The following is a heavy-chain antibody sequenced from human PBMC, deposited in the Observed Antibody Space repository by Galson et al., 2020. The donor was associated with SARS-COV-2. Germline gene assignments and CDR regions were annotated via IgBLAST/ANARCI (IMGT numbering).Heavy chain of an antibody. CDR1: GGSISSYY. CDR2: LYYSGST. CDR3: ASTLGYCSGGSCWNWYFDL. Sequence: SETLSLTCTVSGGSISSYYWSWIRQPPGKGLEWIGYLYYSGSTNYNPSLKSRVTISVDTSKNQFSLKLSSVTAADTAVYYCASTLGYCSGGSCWNWYFDLWGRGTLVTVSS. J-gene: IGHJ2*01. D-gene: IGHD2-15*01. V-gene: IGHV4-59*13.